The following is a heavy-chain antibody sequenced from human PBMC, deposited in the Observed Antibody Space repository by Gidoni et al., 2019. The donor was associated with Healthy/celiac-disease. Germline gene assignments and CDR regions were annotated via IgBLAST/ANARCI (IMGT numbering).Heavy chain of an antibody. CDR3: AKVFPIAAAGREYDAFDI. CDR2: ISWNSGSI. J-gene: IGHJ3*02. V-gene: IGHV3-9*01. CDR1: GFTFDDYA. Sequence: EVQLVESGGGLVQPGRSLRLSCAASGFTFDDYAMHWVRQAPGKGLEWVSGISWNSGSIGYADSVKGRFTISRDNAKNSLYLQMNSLRAEDTALYYCAKVFPIAAAGREYDAFDIWGQGTMVTVSS. D-gene: IGHD6-13*01.